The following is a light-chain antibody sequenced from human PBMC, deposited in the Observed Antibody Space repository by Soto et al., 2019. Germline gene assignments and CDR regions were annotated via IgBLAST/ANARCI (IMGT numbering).Light chain of an antibody. CDR1: QSISSW. V-gene: IGKV1-5*01. Sequence: DIQMTQSPSTLSASVGDRVTITCRASQSISSWLAWYQQKPGKAPKLLIYDASSLESGVPSRFSGSGSGTEFTLTISSLQPDDLATYYCQQYNXYWTFGQGTKVDIK. CDR2: DAS. J-gene: IGKJ1*01. CDR3: QQYNXYWT.